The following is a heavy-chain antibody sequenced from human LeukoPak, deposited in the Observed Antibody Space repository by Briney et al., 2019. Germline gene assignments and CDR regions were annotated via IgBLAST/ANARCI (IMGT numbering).Heavy chain of an antibody. CDR2: INWNGGST. J-gene: IGHJ4*02. D-gene: IGHD2-15*01. Sequence: GGSLRLSCAASGFTFDDYGMSWVRQAPGKGLEWVSGINWNGGSTGYADSVKGRFTISRDHAKNSLYLQMNSLRAEDTALYYCARGPIFVVVVAALDYWGQGTLVTVSS. CDR3: ARGPIFVVVVAALDY. V-gene: IGHV3-20*04. CDR1: GFTFDDYG.